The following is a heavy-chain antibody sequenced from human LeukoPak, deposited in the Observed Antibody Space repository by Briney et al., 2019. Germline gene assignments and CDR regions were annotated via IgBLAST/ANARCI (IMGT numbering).Heavy chain of an antibody. CDR3: AREKVPAAIHGDDAFDI. CDR2: ISSSSSTI. J-gene: IGHJ3*02. CDR1: GFTFSSYS. Sequence: PGGSLRLSCAASGFTFSSYSMNWVRQAPGKGLEWVSYISSSSSTIYYADSVKGRFTISRDNAKNSLYLQMNSLRAEDTAVYYCAREKVPAAIHGDDAFDIWGQGTMVTVSS. D-gene: IGHD2-2*02. V-gene: IGHV3-48*01.